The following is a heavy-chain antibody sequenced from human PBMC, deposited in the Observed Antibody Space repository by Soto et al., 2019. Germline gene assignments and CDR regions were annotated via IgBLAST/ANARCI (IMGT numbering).Heavy chain of an antibody. CDR1: GGSISSSDDY. D-gene: IGHD3-10*01. CDR3: ARDKGSNPGWFDP. CDR2: IYYSGST. J-gene: IGHJ5*02. V-gene: IGHV4-30-4*01. Sequence: PSETLSLTCTVSGGSISSSDDYWSWIRQPPGKGLEWIGYIYYSGSTYYNPSLKSRVSISVDTSKNQFSLKLSSVTAADTAVYYCARDKGSNPGWFDPWGQGTLVTVSS.